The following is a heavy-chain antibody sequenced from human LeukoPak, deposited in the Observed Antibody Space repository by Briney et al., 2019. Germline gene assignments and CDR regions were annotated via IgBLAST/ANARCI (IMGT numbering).Heavy chain of an antibody. CDR3: ARDQSGHPLEDAFEV. D-gene: IGHD1-26*01. Sequence: GASVKVSCKASGYIFSNYAVSWVRQAPGHGLEWMGWVSTYNGKTNYAQKFQDRVTMTTDASTRIVYMDLRSLRSDDTAMYYYARDQSGHPLEDAFEVWGQGTMVIVSS. CDR1: GYIFSNYA. V-gene: IGHV1-18*01. CDR2: VSTYNGKT. J-gene: IGHJ3*01.